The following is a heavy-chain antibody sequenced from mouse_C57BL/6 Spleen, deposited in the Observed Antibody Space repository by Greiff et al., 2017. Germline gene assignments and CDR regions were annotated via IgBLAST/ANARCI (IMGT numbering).Heavy chain of an antibody. D-gene: IGHD1-1*01. CDR3: ASHYYGSSYDYYAMDY. CDR2: ISSGSSTI. CDR1: GFTFSDYG. V-gene: IGHV5-17*01. J-gene: IGHJ4*01. Sequence: EVMLVESGGGLVKPGGSLKLSCAASGFTFSDYGMHWVRQAPEKGLEWVAYISSGSSTIYYADTVKGRFRISRDNAKNTLFLQMTSLRSEDTAMYYCASHYYGSSYDYYAMDYWGQGTSVTVSS.